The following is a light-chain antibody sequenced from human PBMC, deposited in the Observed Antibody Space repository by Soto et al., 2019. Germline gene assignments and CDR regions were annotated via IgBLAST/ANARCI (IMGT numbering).Light chain of an antibody. V-gene: IGLV2-14*01. J-gene: IGLJ3*02. CDR3: SSFTTTNTWV. CDR2: EVT. CDR1: SSDVASYNF. Sequence: QSALTQPASVSGSPGQSITMSCTGTSSDVASYNFVSWFQLHPGKAPKPMIYEVTNRPSGVSYRFSGSKSGNTASLTISGLQPEDEADYYCSSFTTTNTWVFGTGTKLTVL.